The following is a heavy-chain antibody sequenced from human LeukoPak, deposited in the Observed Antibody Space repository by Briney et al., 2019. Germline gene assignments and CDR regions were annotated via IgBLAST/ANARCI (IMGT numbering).Heavy chain of an antibody. V-gene: IGHV3-73*01. D-gene: IGHD3-22*01. CDR3: TSGVWGYDSSGFNFDY. Sequence: GGSLRLSCVASGFTFSGSAIHWVRQASGKGLEWVGRITRKANGYATAYAASVKGRFTISRDDSKNMAYLQMNSLKTEDTALYYCTSGVWGYDSSGFNFDYWGQGTLVTVSS. CDR2: ITRKANGYAT. J-gene: IGHJ4*02. CDR1: GFTFSGSA.